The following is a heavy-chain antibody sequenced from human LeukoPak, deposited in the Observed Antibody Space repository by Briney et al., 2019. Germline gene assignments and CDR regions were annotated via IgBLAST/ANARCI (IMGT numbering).Heavy chain of an antibody. CDR1: GYTFTSYG. CDR2: ISAYNGNT. D-gene: IGHD3-22*01. CDR3: ASGRGYYYDSSGYWYGMDV. Sequence: GASVKVSCKASGYTFTSYGISWGRQAPGQGLEWMGGISAYNGNTNYAQKFQGRVTMTRDTSTSTVYMELSSLRSEDTAVYYCASGRGYYYDSSGYWYGMDVWGQGTTVTVSS. V-gene: IGHV1-18*01. J-gene: IGHJ6*02.